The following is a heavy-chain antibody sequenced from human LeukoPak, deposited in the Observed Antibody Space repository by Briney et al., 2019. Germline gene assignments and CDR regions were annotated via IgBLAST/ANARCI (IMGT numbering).Heavy chain of an antibody. CDR2: IYSGGTT. CDR3: AIDQYYASGSCVY. V-gene: IGHV3-53*01. Sequence: GGSLRLSCAASGFSVSNTYMIWVRQTPGKGLEWVSIIYSGGTTCYADSVKGRFTISRDNSKNTLYLQMKSLRAEDTAVYYCAIDQYYASGSCVYWGPGTLVTVSS. D-gene: IGHD3-10*01. J-gene: IGHJ4*02. CDR1: GFSVSNTY.